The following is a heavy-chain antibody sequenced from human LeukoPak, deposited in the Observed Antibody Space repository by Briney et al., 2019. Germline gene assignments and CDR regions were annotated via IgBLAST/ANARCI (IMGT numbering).Heavy chain of an antibody. D-gene: IGHD3-3*01. V-gene: IGHV4-39*01. CDR3: ASDDYDFWSGYYKYFDY. CDR2: IYYSGST. Sequence: SETLSLTCTVSGGSISSSSYYWGWIRQPPGKGLEWIGSIYYSGSTYYNPSLESRVTISVDTSKNQFSLKLSSVTAADTAVYYCASDDYDFWSGYYKYFDYWGQGTLVTVSS. J-gene: IGHJ4*02. CDR1: GGSISSSSYY.